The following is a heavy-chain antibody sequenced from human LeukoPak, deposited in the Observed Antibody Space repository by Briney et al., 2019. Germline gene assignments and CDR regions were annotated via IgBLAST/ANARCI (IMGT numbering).Heavy chain of an antibody. CDR1: GFTVSSNS. J-gene: IGHJ4*02. D-gene: IGHD1-26*01. Sequence: GGSLRLSCTVSGFTVSSNSMSWVRQAPGKGLEWVSFIYSAGSIYYSDSVKGRFTISIDNSKNTLYLQMNSLRAEDTAVYYCARTGGSQGGNYWGQGTLVTVSS. CDR3: ARTGGSQGGNY. V-gene: IGHV3-53*01. CDR2: IYSAGSI.